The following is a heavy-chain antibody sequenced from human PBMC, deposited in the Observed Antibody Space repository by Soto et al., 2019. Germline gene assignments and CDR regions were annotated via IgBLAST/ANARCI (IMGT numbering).Heavy chain of an antibody. CDR3: ARDFGDSKGSYYYYGMDV. CDR1: GFTFNTYS. J-gene: IGHJ6*02. D-gene: IGHD2-21*02. CDR2: ISSSSTYI. Sequence: EVQLVESGGGLVKPGGSLRLACAASGFTFNTYSMNWVRQAPGKGLEWVSCISSSSTYIYYAVSVKGRFTISRDNAKKLLNLQMNSLRAEDTAVYYCARDFGDSKGSYYYYGMDVWGQGTTVTVSS. V-gene: IGHV3-21*01.